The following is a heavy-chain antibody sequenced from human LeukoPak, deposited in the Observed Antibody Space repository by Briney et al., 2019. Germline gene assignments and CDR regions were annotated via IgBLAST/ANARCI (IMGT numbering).Heavy chain of an antibody. Sequence: GESLKISCKGSGYSFTTYLITWVRQMPGRGLEWMGIISPDDSEIRYSPSFRGQVTISADKSLSTAYLQWSRPKASDTAIYYCARHEGSGSYYSYWGQGTLVTVSS. V-gene: IGHV5-51*01. CDR3: ARHEGSGSYYSY. CDR1: GYSFTTYL. CDR2: ISPDDSEI. D-gene: IGHD1-26*01. J-gene: IGHJ4*02.